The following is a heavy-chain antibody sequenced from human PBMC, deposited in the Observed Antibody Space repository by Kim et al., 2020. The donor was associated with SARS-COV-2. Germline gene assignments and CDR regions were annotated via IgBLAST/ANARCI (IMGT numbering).Heavy chain of an antibody. Sequence: ASVKVSCKVSGYTLTELSMHWVRQAPGKGLEWMGGFDPEDGETIYAQKFQGRVTMTEDTSTDTAYMELSSLRSEDTAVYYCATEFGSGSFNWFDPWGQGTLVTVSS. CDR2: FDPEDGET. J-gene: IGHJ5*02. CDR1: GYTLTELS. V-gene: IGHV1-24*01. D-gene: IGHD3-10*01. CDR3: ATEFGSGSFNWFDP.